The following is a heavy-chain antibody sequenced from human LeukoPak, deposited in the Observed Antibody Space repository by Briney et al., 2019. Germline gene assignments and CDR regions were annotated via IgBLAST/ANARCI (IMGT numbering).Heavy chain of an antibody. CDR1: GDSVSSNSAA. J-gene: IGHJ6*02. D-gene: IGHD3-10*01. V-gene: IGHV6-1*01. Sequence: SQTLSLTCAISGDSVSSNSAAWNWIRQSPSRGLEWLGRTYYRSKWYNDYAVSLKSRITINPDTSKNQFSLQLNSVTPEDTAVYYCARAGSSGSYYKSYYYYGMDVWGQGTTVTVSS. CDR3: ARAGSSGSYYKSYYYYGMDV. CDR2: TYYRSKWYN.